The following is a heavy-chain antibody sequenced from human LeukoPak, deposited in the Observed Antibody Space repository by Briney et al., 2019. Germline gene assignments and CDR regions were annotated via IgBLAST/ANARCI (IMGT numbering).Heavy chain of an antibody. J-gene: IGHJ4*02. Sequence: SETLSLTCTVSGGSISSYYWSWIRQPPGKGLEWIGYIYYSGSTNYNPSLKSRVTISVDTSKNQFSLKLSSVTAADTAVYYCARVYGSGSYYATFDYWGQGTLVTVSS. CDR2: IYYSGST. CDR3: ARVYGSGSYYATFDY. D-gene: IGHD3-10*01. V-gene: IGHV4-59*12. CDR1: GGSISSYY.